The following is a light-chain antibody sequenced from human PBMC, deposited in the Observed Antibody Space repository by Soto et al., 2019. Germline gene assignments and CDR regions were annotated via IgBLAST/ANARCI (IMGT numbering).Light chain of an antibody. CDR2: AAS. Sequence: DIQVTQYPSSLSASVGDRVTITCRASQGIKNYLAWYQQKPGEIPKLLIYAASTLESGIQPRFSGSGSGTDFNLTINSLQPEAVATYSCQRYYNDQLTLGGETKVEIK. V-gene: IGKV1-27*01. J-gene: IGKJ4*01. CDR1: QGIKNY. CDR3: QRYYNDQLT.